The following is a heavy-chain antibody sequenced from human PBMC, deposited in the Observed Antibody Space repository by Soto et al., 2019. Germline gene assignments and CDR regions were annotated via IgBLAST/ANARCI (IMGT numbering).Heavy chain of an antibody. Sequence: WGSLRLSCAASGFTFSSYCMHWFRQSPGKGLEWVAVISYDGSNKYYADSVKGRFTISRDNSKNTLYLQMNSLRAEDTAVYYCAKESYCGGDCYSDVNWFDPWGQGTLVTVSS. J-gene: IGHJ5*02. CDR1: GFTFSSYC. D-gene: IGHD2-21*02. V-gene: IGHV3-30*18. CDR2: ISYDGSNK. CDR3: AKESYCGGDCYSDVNWFDP.